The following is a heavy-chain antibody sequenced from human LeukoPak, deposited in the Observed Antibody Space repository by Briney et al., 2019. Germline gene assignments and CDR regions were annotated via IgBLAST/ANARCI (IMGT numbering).Heavy chain of an antibody. J-gene: IGHJ4*02. D-gene: IGHD4-4*01. CDR2: INHSGST. Sequence: SETLSLTCAVYGGSFSGYCWSWIRQPPGKGLEWIGEINHSGSTNYNPSLKSRVTISVDTSKNQFSLKLSSVTAADTAVYYCARGIGSTVTTFGWGHPGNFDYWGQGTLVTVSS. CDR3: ARGIGSTVTTFGWGHPGNFDY. CDR1: GGSFSGYC. V-gene: IGHV4-34*01.